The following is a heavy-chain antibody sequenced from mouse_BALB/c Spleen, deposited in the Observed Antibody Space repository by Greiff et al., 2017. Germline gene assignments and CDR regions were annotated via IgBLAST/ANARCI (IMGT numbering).Heavy chain of an antibody. CDR3: ASHRAWFAY. D-gene: IGHD2-14*01. CDR1: GYTFTSYW. J-gene: IGHJ3*01. Sequence: QVQLQQSGAELAKPGASVKMSCKASGYTFTSYWMHWVKQRPGQGLEWIGYINPSTGYTEYNQKFKDKATLTADKSSSTAYMQLSSLTSEDSAVYYCASHRAWFAYWGQGTLVTVSA. CDR2: INPSTGYT. V-gene: IGHV1-7*01.